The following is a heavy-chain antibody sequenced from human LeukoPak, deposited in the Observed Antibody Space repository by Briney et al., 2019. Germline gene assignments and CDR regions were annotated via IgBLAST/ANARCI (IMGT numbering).Heavy chain of an antibody. CDR1: RGSMSGYY. CDR3: ARGTGLVTIFGVVIMGAFDI. D-gene: IGHD3-3*01. V-gene: IGHV4-4*07. J-gene: IGHJ3*02. CDR2: LDTDGNT. Sequence: SETLSLTCTVSRGSMSGYYWTWIRQPAGKGLEWIGHLDTDGNTDYNPSLRGRVSMSIDTSENQFSLRVTSVTAADTAVYYCARGTGLVTIFGVVIMGAFDIWGQGTMVTVSS.